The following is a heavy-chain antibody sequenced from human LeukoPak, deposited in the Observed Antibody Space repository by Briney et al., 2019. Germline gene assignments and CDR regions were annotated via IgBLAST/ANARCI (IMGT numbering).Heavy chain of an antibody. CDR2: IWYDGSNK. D-gene: IGHD2/OR15-2a*01. V-gene: IGHV3-33*08. Sequence: GGSLRLPCAASGFTFSSYGMHWARHAPGKGLECVAVIWYDGSNKYHPDSVQGRLTISRNNSKNSLYQQVNSLRAEDTTVYYCARDRSMSGWYIDLWGRGTLVTVSS. J-gene: IGHJ2*01. CDR3: ARDRSMSGWYIDL. CDR1: GFTFSSYG.